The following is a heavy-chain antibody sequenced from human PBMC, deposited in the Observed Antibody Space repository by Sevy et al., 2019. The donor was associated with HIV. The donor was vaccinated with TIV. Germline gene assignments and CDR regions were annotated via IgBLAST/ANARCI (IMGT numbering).Heavy chain of an antibody. Sequence: GGSLRLSCEASAINIRDYWMNLVRQAPGKGLEWVANINPDGSKIYYADSVKGRFTISRDYAKNSVFLQMTSLRAEDTAVYYCVRAIQLAASYWGQGMLVTVSS. V-gene: IGHV3-7*02. CDR1: AINIRDYW. CDR3: VRAIQLAASY. D-gene: IGHD2-15*01. CDR2: INPDGSKI. J-gene: IGHJ4*02.